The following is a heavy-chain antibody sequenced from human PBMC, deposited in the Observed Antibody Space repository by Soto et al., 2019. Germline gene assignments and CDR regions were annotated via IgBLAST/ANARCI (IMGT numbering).Heavy chain of an antibody. J-gene: IGHJ4*02. V-gene: IGHV4-59*01. Sequence: SETLSLTCTVSGGSISSYYWSWIRQPPGKGLEWIGYIYYSGSTNYNPSLKSRVTISVDTSKNQFSLKLSSVTAADTAVYYCARAGEEEYCSSTSCYYYWGQGTLVTVSS. CDR1: GGSISSYY. CDR2: IYYSGST. CDR3: ARAGEEEYCSSTSCYYY. D-gene: IGHD2-2*01.